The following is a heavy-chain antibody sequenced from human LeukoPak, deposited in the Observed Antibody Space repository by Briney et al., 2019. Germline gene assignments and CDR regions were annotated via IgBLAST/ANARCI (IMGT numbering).Heavy chain of an antibody. CDR1: GFTFSSYG. V-gene: IGHV3-30*02. Sequence: PGGPLRLSCAASGFTFSSYGMHWVRQAPGKGLEWVAFIRYDGSNKYYADSVKGRFTISRDNSKNTLYLQMNSLRAEGTAVYYCARDRADYGDSRSAFDYWGQGTLVTVSS. CDR3: ARDRADYGDSRSAFDY. CDR2: IRYDGSNK. J-gene: IGHJ4*02. D-gene: IGHD4-17*01.